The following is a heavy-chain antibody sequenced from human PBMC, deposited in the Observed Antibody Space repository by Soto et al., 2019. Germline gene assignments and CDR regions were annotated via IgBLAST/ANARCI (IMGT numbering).Heavy chain of an antibody. J-gene: IGHJ4*02. CDR3: ARDNVRYSYGYRPFDY. CDR1: GYTFTSYG. D-gene: IGHD5-18*01. V-gene: IGHV1-18*01. CDR2: ISAYNGNT. Sequence: ASVKVSCKASGYTFTSYGISWVRQAPGQGLEWMGWISAYNGNTNYAQKLQGRVTMTTDTSTSTAYMELRSLRSDDTAVYYCARDNVRYSYGYRPFDYWGQGTLVTVSS.